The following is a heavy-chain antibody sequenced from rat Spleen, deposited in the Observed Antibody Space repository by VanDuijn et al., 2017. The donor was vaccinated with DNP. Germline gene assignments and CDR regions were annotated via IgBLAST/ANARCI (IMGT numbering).Heavy chain of an antibody. CDR2: IINTGGNT. CDR1: GFTFNNYW. CDR3: TRQLGLDY. V-gene: IGHV5-31*01. D-gene: IGHD5-1*01. Sequence: EVQLVESGGGLVQPGGSLTLSCVASGFTFNNYWMTWIRQAPGKGLEWIASIINTGGNTYYPDSVKGRFTISRDNAKNSLYLQMNSLRSEDTATYCCTRQLGLDYWGQGVMVTVSS. J-gene: IGHJ2*01.